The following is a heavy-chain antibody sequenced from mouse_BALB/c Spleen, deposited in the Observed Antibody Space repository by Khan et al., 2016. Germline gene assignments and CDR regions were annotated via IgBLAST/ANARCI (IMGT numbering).Heavy chain of an antibody. V-gene: IGHV5-17*02. CDR2: ISSGSSTI. CDR3: GRGDF. J-gene: IGHJ2*01. CDR1: GYTFSNFG. Sequence: EVELVESGGGLVQPGGSRKLSCAASGYTFSNFGMHWVRQAPEKGLEWVAFISSGSSTIYYADTVKGRFTVSRDNPKNTLFLQMTSLGPEDTAMYYCGRGDFWGQGTTLTVSS.